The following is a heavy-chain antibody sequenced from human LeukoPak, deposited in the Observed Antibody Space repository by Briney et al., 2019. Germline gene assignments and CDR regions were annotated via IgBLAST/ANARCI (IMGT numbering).Heavy chain of an antibody. CDR2: SNPSGDST. J-gene: IGHJ4*02. D-gene: IGHD2-2*01. CDR1: GYTFTNYY. V-gene: IGHV1-46*01. Sequence: ASVKVSCKASGYTFTNYYIHWVRQAPGHGLEWLGISNPSGDSTNYAQKFQGRVTITADKSTSTAYMELSSLRSEDTAVYYCATKPYCSSTSCYDYFDYWGQGTLVTVSS. CDR3: ATKPYCSSTSCYDYFDY.